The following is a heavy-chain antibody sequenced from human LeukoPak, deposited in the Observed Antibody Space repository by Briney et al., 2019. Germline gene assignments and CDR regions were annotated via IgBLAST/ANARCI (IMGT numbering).Heavy chain of an antibody. J-gene: IGHJ5*02. Sequence: SETLSLTCTVSGGSISIYYWSWIRQPPGKGLEWIGYIYYSGSTNYNPSLKSRVTISVDTSKNQFSLKLSSVTAADTAVYYCARDRYSYGYNWFDPWGQGTLVTVSS. V-gene: IGHV4-59*01. CDR1: GGSISIYY. CDR2: IYYSGST. CDR3: ARDRYSYGYNWFDP. D-gene: IGHD5-18*01.